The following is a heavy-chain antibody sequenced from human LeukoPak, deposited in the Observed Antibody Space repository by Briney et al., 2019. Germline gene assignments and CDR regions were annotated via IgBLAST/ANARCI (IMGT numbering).Heavy chain of an antibody. V-gene: IGHV4-39*01. CDR3: ARRVRGSSSSSYYYYMDV. D-gene: IGHD6-6*01. Sequence: SETLSLTCTVSGGSISSSSYYWGWIRQPPGKGLEWIGSIYYSGSTYYNPSLKSRVTISVDTSKNQFSLKLSSVTAADTAVYYCARRVRGSSSSSYYYYMDVWGKGTTVTVSS. J-gene: IGHJ6*03. CDR1: GGSISSSSYY. CDR2: IYYSGST.